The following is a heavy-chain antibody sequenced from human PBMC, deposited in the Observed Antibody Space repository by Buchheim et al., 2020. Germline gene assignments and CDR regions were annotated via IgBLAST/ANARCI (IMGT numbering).Heavy chain of an antibody. V-gene: IGHV1-46*03. CDR2: INPNGGGT. J-gene: IGHJ4*02. CDR3: SREGALTVFGVRITDFDY. D-gene: IGHD3-3*01. Sequence: QVQLVQSGAEVKKPGASVKVSCKASGYTFTNYYFHWVRQAPGQGLEWMGIINPNGGGTSYAQNFQDRVTMTSDTSTSTVYMELSSLRSEDTAVYYCSREGALTVFGVRITDFDYWGQGSL. CDR1: GYTFTNYY.